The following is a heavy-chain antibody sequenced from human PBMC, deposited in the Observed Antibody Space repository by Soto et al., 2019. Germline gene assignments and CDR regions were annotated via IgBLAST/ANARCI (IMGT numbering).Heavy chain of an antibody. CDR1: GGSISSYY. CDR2: KYYSGRS. Sequence: SETLSLTCTVSGGSISSYYWSWIRQPPGKGLEWMGYKYYSGRSDYSPSLKSRVTISVDMSKNQFSLRLRSVTAADTAVYYCARGLSDYFRYMDVWGKGTTVTVSS. V-gene: IGHV4-59*01. D-gene: IGHD1-26*01. CDR3: ARGLSDYFRYMDV. J-gene: IGHJ6*03.